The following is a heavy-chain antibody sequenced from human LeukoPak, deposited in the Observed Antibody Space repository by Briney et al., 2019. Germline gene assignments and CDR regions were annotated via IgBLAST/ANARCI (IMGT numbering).Heavy chain of an antibody. Sequence: GGSLRLSCAASGFTFSDHYMNWVRQAPGKGLEWVGFVKTKVYGGTTEYAASVKGRFTISRDDSKAIAYLQMNSLKTEDTAVYYCTRDHRDDWNPGYYFDYWGQGTLVTVSS. CDR2: VKTKVYGGTT. CDR3: TRDHRDDWNPGYYFDY. J-gene: IGHJ4*02. CDR1: GFTFSDHY. V-gene: IGHV3-49*04. D-gene: IGHD1-1*01.